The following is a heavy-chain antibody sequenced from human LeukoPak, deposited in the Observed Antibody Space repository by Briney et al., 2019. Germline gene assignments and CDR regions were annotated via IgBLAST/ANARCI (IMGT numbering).Heavy chain of an antibody. D-gene: IGHD1-1*01. J-gene: IGHJ4*02. CDR1: GDSITNYY. CDR3: AKWHERLLAFDS. V-gene: IGHV4-59*01. CDR2: IHYTGEN. Sequence: SETLSLTCSVSGDSITNYYWNWVRQPPGKGLEWIGYIHYTGENYYNPSLKSRITMSVDTSKSQFSLKLSSVTTADTAVYYCAKWHERLLAFDSWGQGALVTVSS.